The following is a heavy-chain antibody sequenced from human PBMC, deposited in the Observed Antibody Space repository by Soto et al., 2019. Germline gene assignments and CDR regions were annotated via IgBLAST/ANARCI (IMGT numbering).Heavy chain of an antibody. Sequence: QLQLQETGPGLVKPSETLSLTCTVSGVSISSSTYYWGWIRQPPGKGLEWIGTIYYSGSTYYNPSLKSRVTISVDTSKNQFSLKLSSVTAADTAVDYCARHFYQLLLADAFDIWGQGTMVTVSS. V-gene: IGHV4-39*01. D-gene: IGHD2-2*01. CDR2: IYYSGST. J-gene: IGHJ3*02. CDR1: GVSISSSTYY. CDR3: ARHFYQLLLADAFDI.